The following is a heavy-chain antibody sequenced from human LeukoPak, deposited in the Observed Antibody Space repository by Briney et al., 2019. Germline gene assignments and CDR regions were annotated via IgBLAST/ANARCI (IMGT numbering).Heavy chain of an antibody. Sequence: SETLSLTCAVYGGSFSGYYWSWIRQPPGKGLEWIGEINHSGSTNYNPSLKSRVTISVDTSKNQFSLKLSSVTAADTAVYYCARARVVVEPAATLRGGGVDYWGQGTLVTVSS. J-gene: IGHJ4*02. D-gene: IGHD2-2*01. CDR1: GGSFSGYY. CDR2: INHSGST. CDR3: ARARVVVEPAATLRGGGVDY. V-gene: IGHV4-34*01.